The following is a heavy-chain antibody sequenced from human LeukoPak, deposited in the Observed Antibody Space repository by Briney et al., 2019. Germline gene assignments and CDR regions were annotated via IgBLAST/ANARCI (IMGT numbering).Heavy chain of an antibody. Sequence: GGSLRLPCAASGFTFDDYAMHWVRQAPGKGLEWVSGISWNSGSIGYADSVKGRFTISRDNAKNSLYLQMNSLRAEDMALYYCAKCGSSSGDDAFDIWGQGTMVTVSS. D-gene: IGHD6-6*01. CDR3: AKCGSSSGDDAFDI. CDR1: GFTFDDYA. CDR2: ISWNSGSI. J-gene: IGHJ3*02. V-gene: IGHV3-9*03.